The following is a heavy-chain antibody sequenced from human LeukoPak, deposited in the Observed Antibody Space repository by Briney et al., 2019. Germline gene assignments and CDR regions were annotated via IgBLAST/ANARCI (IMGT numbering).Heavy chain of an antibody. J-gene: IGHJ6*03. CDR3: ARDLGDYYYMDV. CDR1: GFTFSSYS. CDR2: ISGSSSYI. Sequence: GVSLRLSCAASGFTFSSYSMHWVRQAPGKGVEWVSSISGSSSYIYYADSVKGRFTISRDNAKNTLYLQMNSLRAEDTAVYYCARDLGDYYYMDVWGKGTTVTISS. V-gene: IGHV3-21*01.